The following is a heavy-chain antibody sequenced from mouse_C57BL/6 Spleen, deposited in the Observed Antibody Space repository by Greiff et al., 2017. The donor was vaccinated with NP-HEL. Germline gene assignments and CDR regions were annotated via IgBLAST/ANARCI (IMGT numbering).Heavy chain of an antibody. CDR2: IDPEDGDT. CDR1: GFNITDYY. V-gene: IGHV14-1*01. Sequence: VQLKQSGAELVRPGASVKLSCTASGFNITDYYMHWVKQRPEQGLEWIGRIDPEDGDTEYAPKFQGKATMTADTSSNTAYLQLSSLTSEDTAVYYCTKTTVVATDWYFDVWGKGTTVTVSS. J-gene: IGHJ1*03. CDR3: TKTTVVATDWYFDV. D-gene: IGHD1-1*01.